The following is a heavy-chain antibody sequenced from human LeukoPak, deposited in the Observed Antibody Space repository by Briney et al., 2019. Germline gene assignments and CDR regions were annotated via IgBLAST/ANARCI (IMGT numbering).Heavy chain of an antibody. J-gene: IGHJ4*02. CDR2: IIPILGIA. CDR3: ARDAPLYCSSTSCYTFDY. Sequence: SVKVSCKASAGTFSSYTISWLRQAPGQGLEWMGRIIPILGIANYAQKFQGRVTITADKSTSTAYMELSSLRSEDTAVYYCARDAPLYCSSTSCYTFDYWGQGTLVTVSS. CDR1: AGTFSSYT. D-gene: IGHD2-2*02. V-gene: IGHV1-69*04.